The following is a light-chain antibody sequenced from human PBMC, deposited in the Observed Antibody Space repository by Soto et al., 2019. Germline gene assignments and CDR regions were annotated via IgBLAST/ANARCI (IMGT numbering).Light chain of an antibody. CDR3: HSYDSSLTVVL. CDR2: GSS. Sequence: QLVLTQPPSVSGAPGQRVTISCTGSNSNIGAGYDVNWYQQLPGLVPKLLIYGSSSRALGVPDRFSGSKSDTSASLAITGLQAEDEAHYYCHSYDSSLTVVLFGGGTKVTVL. CDR1: NSNIGAGYD. V-gene: IGLV1-40*01. J-gene: IGLJ2*01.